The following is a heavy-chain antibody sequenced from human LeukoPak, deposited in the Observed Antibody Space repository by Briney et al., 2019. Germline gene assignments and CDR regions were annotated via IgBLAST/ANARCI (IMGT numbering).Heavy chain of an antibody. D-gene: IGHD6-6*01. Sequence: LSQTLSLTCTVSGGSISSGGYYWSWIRQHPGKGLEWIGYIYYSGSTYYNPSLKSRVTISVDTSKNQFSLKLSSVTAADTAVYYCARDEAARPDGAFDIWGQGTMVTVSS. V-gene: IGHV4-31*03. CDR2: IYYSGST. J-gene: IGHJ3*02. CDR1: GGSISSGGYY. CDR3: ARDEAARPDGAFDI.